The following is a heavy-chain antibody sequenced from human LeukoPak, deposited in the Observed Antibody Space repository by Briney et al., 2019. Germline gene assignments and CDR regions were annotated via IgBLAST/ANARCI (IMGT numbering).Heavy chain of an antibody. D-gene: IGHD3-22*01. V-gene: IGHV1-2*02. CDR1: GYTFTGYY. CDR2: INPKSGGT. Sequence: GASVKVSCKASGYTFTGYYMHWVRQAPGQGLEWMGWINPKSGGTNYAQNFQGRVTMTRDTSINTAFMELSRLKPDDTAVYYCARDDSSGYFKGGYWGQGTLVTVSS. J-gene: IGHJ4*02. CDR3: ARDDSSGYFKGGY.